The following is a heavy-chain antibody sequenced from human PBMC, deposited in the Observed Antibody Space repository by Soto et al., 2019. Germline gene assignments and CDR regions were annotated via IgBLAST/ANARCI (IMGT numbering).Heavy chain of an antibody. CDR2: ISSSSSYI. J-gene: IGHJ5*02. V-gene: IGHV3-21*01. CDR1: GFTFSSYS. D-gene: IGHD3-22*01. Sequence: EVQLVESGGGLVKPGGSLRLSCAASGFTFSSYSMNWVRQAPGKGLEWVSSISSSSSYIYYADSVKGRFTISSDNAKKSLYLQMNSLRAEDTAVYYCARAKYYYDSHTGGWFDPWGQGTLVTVSS. CDR3: ARAKYYYDSHTGGWFDP.